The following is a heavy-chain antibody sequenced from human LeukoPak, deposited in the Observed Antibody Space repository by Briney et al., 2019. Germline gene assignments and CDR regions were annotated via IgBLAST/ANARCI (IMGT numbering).Heavy chain of an antibody. J-gene: IGHJ6*04. V-gene: IGHV3-21*01. Sequence: PGGSLRLSCAASGFTFSSYYMKWVRQAPGKGLEWVSSISTSSSYIYYADSLKGRFTISRDNAKNSLYLQMNSLRAEDTAVYYCAELGITMIGGVWGKGTTVTISS. CDR3: AELGITMIGGV. D-gene: IGHD3-10*02. CDR1: GFTFSSYY. CDR2: ISTSSSYI.